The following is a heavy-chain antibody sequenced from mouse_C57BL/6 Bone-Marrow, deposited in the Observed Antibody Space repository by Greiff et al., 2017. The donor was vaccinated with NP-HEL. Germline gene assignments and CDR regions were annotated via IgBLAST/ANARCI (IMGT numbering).Heavy chain of an antibody. D-gene: IGHD2-5*01. CDR1: GFTFSDFY. Sequence: EVKLMESGGGLVQSGRSLRLSCATSGFTFSDFYMEWVRQAPGKGLEWIAASRNKANDYTTEYSASVKGRFIVSRDTSQSILYLQMNALRAEDTAIYYCARDAPDYSNYSYYAMDYWGQGTSVTVSS. CDR2: SRNKANDYTT. CDR3: ARDAPDYSNYSYYAMDY. V-gene: IGHV7-1*01. J-gene: IGHJ4*01.